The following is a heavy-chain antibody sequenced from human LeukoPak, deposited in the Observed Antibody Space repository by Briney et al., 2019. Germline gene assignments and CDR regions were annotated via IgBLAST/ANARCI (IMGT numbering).Heavy chain of an antibody. CDR3: LGGSGYYGMDV. CDR1: GFTFSSYA. D-gene: IGHD3-22*01. J-gene: IGHJ6*02. Sequence: PGGSLRLSCAASGFTFSSYAMNWVRQAPGKGLEWVSVVRGNGGSTYYADSVKGRFTISRDNSKNTLYLLMNSLRGEDTAVYYWLGGSGYYGMDVWGQGTTVTVSS. CDR2: VRGNGGST. V-gene: IGHV3-23*01.